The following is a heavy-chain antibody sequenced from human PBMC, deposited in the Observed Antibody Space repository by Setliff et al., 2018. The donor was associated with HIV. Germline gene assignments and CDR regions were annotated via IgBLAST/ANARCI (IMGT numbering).Heavy chain of an antibody. V-gene: IGHV3-7*01. D-gene: IGHD3-22*01. CDR3: TRDMTYYDSTGYYSRFDY. Sequence: LRLSCSTSGFNFRDSWMSWLRLAPGKGLEWVANISPDTSERYSVDSVRGRFTVSRDNNKNSLYLQMDNLRAEDTAIYYCTRDMTYYDSTGYYSRFDYLGQGTLVTVSS. CDR2: ISPDTSER. J-gene: IGHJ4*02. CDR1: GFNFRDSW.